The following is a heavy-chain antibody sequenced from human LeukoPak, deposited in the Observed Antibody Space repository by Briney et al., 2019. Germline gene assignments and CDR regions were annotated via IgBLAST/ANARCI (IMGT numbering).Heavy chain of an antibody. J-gene: IGHJ4*02. V-gene: IGHV1-46*01. CDR2: INPSGGST. CDR3: VRGMGGY. D-gene: IGHD2-8*01. CDR1: GYTFTSNY. Sequence: ASVKVSCKTSGYTFTSNYMLWARQAPGQGLEWMGIINPSGGSTSYAQKFQGRITMTSDSSTSTVYIELSSLRSEDTALYYCVRGMGGYWGQGTPVTVST.